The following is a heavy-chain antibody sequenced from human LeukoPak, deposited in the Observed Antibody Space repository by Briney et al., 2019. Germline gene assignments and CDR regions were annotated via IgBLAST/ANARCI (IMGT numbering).Heavy chain of an antibody. CDR1: GFTFSSYS. Sequence: GGSLRLSCAASGFTFSSYSMNWVRQAPGKGLEWVSSISSSSYIYYADSVKGRFTISRDNAKNSLYLQMNSLRAEDTAVYYCARARGGNYGMDVWGQGTTVTVSS. D-gene: IGHD1-14*01. J-gene: IGHJ6*02. V-gene: IGHV3-21*01. CDR2: ISSSSYI. CDR3: ARARGGNYGMDV.